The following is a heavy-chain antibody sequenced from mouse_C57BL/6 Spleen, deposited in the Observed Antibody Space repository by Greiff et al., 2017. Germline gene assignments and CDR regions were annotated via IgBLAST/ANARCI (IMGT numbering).Heavy chain of an antibody. V-gene: IGHV10-1*01. CDR2: IRSKSNNYAT. Sequence: EVKLVESGGGLVQPKGSLKLSCAASGFSFNTYAMNWVRQAPGKGLEWVARIRSKSNNYATYYADSVKNRFTISSDDSESMLYLQMNNLKTEDTAMYYCVRHYAMDYWGQGTSVTVSS. CDR1: GFSFNTYA. CDR3: VRHYAMDY. J-gene: IGHJ4*01.